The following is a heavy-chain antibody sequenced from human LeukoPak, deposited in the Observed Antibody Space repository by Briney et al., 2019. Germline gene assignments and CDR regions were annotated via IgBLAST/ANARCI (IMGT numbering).Heavy chain of an antibody. Sequence: QPGGSLRLSCAASGFTFSSYAMSWVRQAPGKGLEWVSAISGSGAATYYADSVKGRFTISRDNSKNTLYLQMNSLRAEDTAVYYCAKDSYAGNSGQFAYWGQGTLVTVSS. CDR3: AKDSYAGNSGQFAY. CDR2: ISGSGAAT. V-gene: IGHV3-23*01. D-gene: IGHD4-23*01. CDR1: GFTFSSYA. J-gene: IGHJ4*02.